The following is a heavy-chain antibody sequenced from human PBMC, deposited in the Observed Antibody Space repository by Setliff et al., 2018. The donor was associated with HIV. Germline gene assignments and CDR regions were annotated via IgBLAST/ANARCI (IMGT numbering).Heavy chain of an antibody. V-gene: IGHV1-3*01. Sequence: ASVKVSCKASGYTFSRYAMHWVRQAPGQRLEWMGWINAGNGNTKYSQKFQGRVSIARDTSTSTAYMELRSLRSDDTAVYYCAREVRVAVAGLGYWGQGTLVTVS. CDR1: GYTFSRYA. D-gene: IGHD6-19*01. J-gene: IGHJ4*02. CDR3: AREVRVAVAGLGY. CDR2: INAGNGNT.